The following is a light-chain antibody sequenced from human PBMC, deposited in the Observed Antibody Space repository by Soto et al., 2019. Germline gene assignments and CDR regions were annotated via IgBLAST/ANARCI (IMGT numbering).Light chain of an antibody. CDR1: SSDVGGYNY. CDR2: EVS. CDR3: SSLRV. V-gene: IGLV2-14*01. Sequence: QSALTQPASVSGSPGQSITISCTGTSSDVGGYNYVSWYQQHPGKAPKLMIYEVSNRPSGVSNRFSGSKSGNTASLTISGLQAEDEADYSCSSLRVFGGGTKLTVL. J-gene: IGLJ2*01.